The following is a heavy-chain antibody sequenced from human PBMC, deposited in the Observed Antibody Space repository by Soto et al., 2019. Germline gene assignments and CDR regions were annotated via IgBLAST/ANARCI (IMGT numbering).Heavy chain of an antibody. Sequence: ASVKVSCKASGYTFTSYGIRWVRQAPGQGLEWMGWISAYNGNTNYAQKLQGRVTMTTDTSTSTAYMELRSLRSDDTAVYYCARAQGVGAWFGGSYYYYYMDVWGKGTTVTVSS. CDR1: GYTFTSYG. CDR2: ISAYNGNT. D-gene: IGHD1-26*01. CDR3: ARAQGVGAWFGGSYYYYYMDV. J-gene: IGHJ6*03. V-gene: IGHV1-18*01.